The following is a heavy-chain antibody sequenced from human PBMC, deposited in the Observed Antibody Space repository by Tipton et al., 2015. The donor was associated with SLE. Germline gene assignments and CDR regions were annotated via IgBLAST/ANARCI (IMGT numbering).Heavy chain of an antibody. J-gene: IGHJ6*02. D-gene: IGHD2/OR15-2a*01. CDR3: ARRSAQYRRGTTCDWDYYGMDV. Sequence: TLSLTCTVSGGSISVTNYFWAWIRQPPGKGLEWIGSAYYDGTTYYNSSLKSRVTISVDTSKNQFSLKLSSVAAADTAVYYCARRSAQYRRGTTCDWDYYGMDVWGQGAPVTVSS. CDR1: GGSISVTNYF. CDR2: AYYDGTT. V-gene: IGHV4-39*01.